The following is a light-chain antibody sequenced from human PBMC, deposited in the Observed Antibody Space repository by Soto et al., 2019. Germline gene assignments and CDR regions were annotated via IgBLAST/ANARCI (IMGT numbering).Light chain of an antibody. Sequence: EIVLTQSPSSVSFSPVGRATLSCRASQSVNSYLAWYQQKPGQAPRLLIYDASNRAAGIPARFSGSGSGTDFTLTITNLEPEDFAVYYCQQRSSNWRWTFGQGTKVDIK. V-gene: IGKV3-11*01. J-gene: IGKJ1*01. CDR3: QQRSSNWRWT. CDR2: DAS. CDR1: QSVNSY.